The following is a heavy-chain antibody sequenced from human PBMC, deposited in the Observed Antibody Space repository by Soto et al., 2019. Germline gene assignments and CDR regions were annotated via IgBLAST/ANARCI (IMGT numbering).Heavy chain of an antibody. CDR3: ATQRSEWELSFDY. J-gene: IGHJ4*02. CDR1: GYTFTGYY. V-gene: IGHV1-2*04. D-gene: IGHD1-26*01. Sequence: QVQLVQAGAEGKKPGASVKVSCKASGYTFTGYYMHWVRQAPGQGSEWMGLINPNSDGTNYAQKFQGWVTMTRDTSTSTAYMDLSRLRSDDKAVYYCATQRSEWELSFDYWGQGTLVTVSS. CDR2: INPNSDGT.